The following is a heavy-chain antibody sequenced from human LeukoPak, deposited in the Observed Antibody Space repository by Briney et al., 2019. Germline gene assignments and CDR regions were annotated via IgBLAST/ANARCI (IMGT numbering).Heavy chain of an antibody. D-gene: IGHD3-9*01. J-gene: IGHJ4*02. CDR1: GGSFSGYY. CDR3: AREGGGYFEG. CDR2: INHSGST. Sequence: SETLSLTCAVYGGSFSGYYWSWIRQPPGKGLEWIGEINHSGSTNYNPSLKSRVTISVDTSKNQFSLKLSSVTAADTAVYYCAREGGGYFEGWGQGTLVTVSS. V-gene: IGHV4-34*01.